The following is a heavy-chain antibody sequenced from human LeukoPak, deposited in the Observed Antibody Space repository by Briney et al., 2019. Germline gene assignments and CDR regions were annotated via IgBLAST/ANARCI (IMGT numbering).Heavy chain of an antibody. J-gene: IGHJ4*02. CDR1: GYTFTDYY. CDR3: ARGAFSGGITMIVVVITLLDY. CDR2: INPNSGGT. Sequence: GASVKVSCKASGYTFTDYYMHWVRQAPGQGLEWMGWINPNSGGTNYAQKFQGRVTMTRDTSISTAYMELSRLRSDDTAVYYCARGAFSGGITMIVVVITLLDYWGQGTLVTVSS. V-gene: IGHV1-2*02. D-gene: IGHD3-22*01.